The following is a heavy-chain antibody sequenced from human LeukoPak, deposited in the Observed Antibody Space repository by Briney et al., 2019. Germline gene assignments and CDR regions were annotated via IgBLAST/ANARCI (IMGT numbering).Heavy chain of an antibody. D-gene: IGHD1-26*01. CDR1: GFTFSSYA. J-gene: IGHJ5*02. V-gene: IGHV3-30-3*01. CDR2: ISYDGSNK. Sequence: RSLRLSCAASGFTFSSYAMHWVRQAPGKGLGWVAVISYDGSNKYYADSVKGRFTISRDNSKNTLYLQMNSLRAEDTAVYYCAKSYNPSNWFDPWGQGTLVTVSS. CDR3: AKSYNPSNWFDP.